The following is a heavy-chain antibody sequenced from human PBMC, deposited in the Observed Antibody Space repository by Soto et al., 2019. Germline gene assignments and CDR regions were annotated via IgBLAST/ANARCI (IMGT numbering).Heavy chain of an antibody. V-gene: IGHV3-23*01. Sequence: LRLSCAASGFSFIDYAINWVRQVPGGGLEYVAGIGGRGGNAFYADSMKGRFSISRDNSKNTVYLHMHNLRVDDSAMYYCAKARHSGDFAGSYDSWGQGTLVTVSS. CDR1: GFSFIDYA. CDR3: AKARHSGDFAGSYDS. CDR2: IGGRGGNA. D-gene: IGHD2-21*02. J-gene: IGHJ5*02.